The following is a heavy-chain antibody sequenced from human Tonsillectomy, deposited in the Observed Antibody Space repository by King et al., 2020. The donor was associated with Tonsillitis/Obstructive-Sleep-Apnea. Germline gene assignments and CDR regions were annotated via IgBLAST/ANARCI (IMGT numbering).Heavy chain of an antibody. D-gene: IGHD3-10*01. CDR2: INHSGST. CDR3: ARGKVLLWFRGAFDI. V-gene: IGHV4-34*01. J-gene: IGHJ3*02. CDR1: GGAFSGYY. Sequence: VQLQQWGAGLLKPSETLSLTCAVYGGAFSGYYWSWMRQPPGKGLEWIGEINHSGSTNYNPSLKSRVTISVDTSKNQFSLKLSSVTAADTAVYYCARGKVLLWFRGAFDIWGQGTMVTVSS.